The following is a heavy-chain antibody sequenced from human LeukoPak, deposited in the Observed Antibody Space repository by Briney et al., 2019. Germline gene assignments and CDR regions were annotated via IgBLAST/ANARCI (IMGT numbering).Heavy chain of an antibody. CDR1: GFTVSSTY. D-gene: IGHD1/OR15-1a*01. Sequence: GGSLRLSCAASGFTVSSTYMSWVRQTPGKGLEWVSVIYSGGKVYYIDSVKGRFTISRDTSKNTLYLQMNSLRVEDTAVYYCARDQSWKNYYLDYWGQGTLVTVSS. CDR3: ARDQSWKNYYLDY. J-gene: IGHJ4*02. V-gene: IGHV3-53*01. CDR2: IYSGGKV.